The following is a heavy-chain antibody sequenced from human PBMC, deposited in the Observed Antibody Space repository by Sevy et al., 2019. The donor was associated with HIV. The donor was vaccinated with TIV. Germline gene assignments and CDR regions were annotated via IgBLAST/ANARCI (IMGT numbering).Heavy chain of an antibody. CDR1: GFTFDDYA. D-gene: IGHD6-13*01. CDR2: ISWNSGSI. V-gene: IGHV3-9*01. J-gene: IGHJ1*01. CDR3: AKAHTSSAGTFQH. Sequence: ALRLSCAASGFTFDDYAMHWVRQAPGKGLEWVSGISWNSGSIGYADSVKGRFTISRDNAKNSLYLQMNSLRAEDTALYYCAKAHTSSAGTFQHWGQCTLVTASS.